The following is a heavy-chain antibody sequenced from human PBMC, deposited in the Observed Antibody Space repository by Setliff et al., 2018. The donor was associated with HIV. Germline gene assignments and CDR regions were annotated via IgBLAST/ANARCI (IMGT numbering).Heavy chain of an antibody. V-gene: IGHV3-74*01. Sequence: GGSLRLSCAASGFGIRTYSMHWVRQAPGQGLVWVSHINSDGTTTTYADFVKGRFTISRDNAKNSLSLQMDGLRAEDTAIYYCARLNWGPWGPGTLVTVSS. CDR2: INSDGTTT. J-gene: IGHJ5*02. CDR1: GFGIRTYS. CDR3: ARLNWGP. D-gene: IGHD7-27*01.